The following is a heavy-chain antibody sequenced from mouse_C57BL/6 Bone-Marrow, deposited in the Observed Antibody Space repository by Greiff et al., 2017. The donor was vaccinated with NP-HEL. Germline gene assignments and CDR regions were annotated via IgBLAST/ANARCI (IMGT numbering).Heavy chain of an antibody. V-gene: IGHV2-2*01. D-gene: IGHD1-1*01. CDR2: IWSGGST. J-gene: IGHJ4*01. CDR3: AENYGSKYYYAMDY. Sequence: QVQLKESGPGLVQPSQSLSITCTVSGFSLTSYGVHWVRQSPGKGLEWLGVIWSGGSTDYNAAFISRLSISKDNSKSQVFFKMNSLQADDTAIYYCAENYGSKYYYAMDYWGQGTSVTVSS. CDR1: GFSLTSYG.